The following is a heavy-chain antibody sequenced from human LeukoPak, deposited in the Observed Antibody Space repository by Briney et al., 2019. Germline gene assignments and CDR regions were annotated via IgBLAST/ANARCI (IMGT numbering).Heavy chain of an antibody. D-gene: IGHD6-13*01. CDR3: ARDHSSSGQLFDY. J-gene: IGHJ4*02. CDR1: GGTFSSYA. CDR2: IIPIFGTA. Sequence: GASVKVSCKASGGTFSSYAISWVRQAPGQGLEWMGGIIPIFGTANYAQKLQGRLTMTTDTSTNTAYMELRSLRSDDTAVYYCARDHSSSGQLFDYWGQGTPVTVSS. V-gene: IGHV1-69*05.